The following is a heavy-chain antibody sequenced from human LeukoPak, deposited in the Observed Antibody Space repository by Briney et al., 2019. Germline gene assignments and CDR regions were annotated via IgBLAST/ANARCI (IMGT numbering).Heavy chain of an antibody. CDR2: ISAYNGNT. Sequence: ASVKVSCKASGYTFTSYGISWVRQAPGQGLEWMGWISAYNGNTNYAQKRQGRVTMTTDTSTSTAYMELRSLRSDDTAVYYCARVPTVVTPYDYWGQGTLVTVSS. J-gene: IGHJ4*02. CDR3: ARVPTVVTPYDY. D-gene: IGHD4-23*01. V-gene: IGHV1-18*01. CDR1: GYTFTSYG.